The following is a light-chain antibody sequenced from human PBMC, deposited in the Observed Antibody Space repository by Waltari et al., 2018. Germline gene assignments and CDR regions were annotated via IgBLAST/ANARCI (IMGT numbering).Light chain of an antibody. J-gene: IGLJ3*02. CDR2: VKSDGSH. CDR3: QTGGHGTWV. Sequence: QLVLTQSPSASASLGASLKLTCTLSSWHSTNIIAWLQQQPEKGPRFLTNVKSDGSHNKGVGIPDRFSGSSSGAERYLTISSLQSEDEADYYCQTGGHGTWVFGGGTRLTVL. CDR1: SWHSTNI. V-gene: IGLV4-69*01.